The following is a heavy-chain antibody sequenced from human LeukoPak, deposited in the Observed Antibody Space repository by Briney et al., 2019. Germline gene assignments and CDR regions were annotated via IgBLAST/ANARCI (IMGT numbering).Heavy chain of an antibody. V-gene: IGHV3-74*01. CDR3: ARAEFYYDRSGYYPRYYNYYYMDV. D-gene: IGHD3-22*01. Sequence: GGSLRLSCVDSGFTFSTYWIHWVRQAPGKGLVWVSGINSDGSRTTYADSVRGRFTISRDNAKNTLYLQMNSLRAEDTAVFYCARAEFYYDRSGYYPRYYNYYYMDVWGKGTTVTVSS. CDR2: INSDGSRT. J-gene: IGHJ6*03. CDR1: GFTFSTYW.